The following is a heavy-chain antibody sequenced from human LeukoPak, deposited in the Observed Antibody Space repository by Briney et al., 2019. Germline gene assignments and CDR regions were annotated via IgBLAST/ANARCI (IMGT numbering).Heavy chain of an antibody. Sequence: SVNVSCKASGYRFHKFYIYWVRQDPPPPPEWMGLSNGNDGSTKYAHRFQRRVIMTRVTAINTVYIVLSGLRTDDAAIYYCARDEVSTYNQLDCWGQRTLVSASS. J-gene: IGHJ4*02. CDR1: GYRFHKFY. CDR3: ARDEVSTYNQLDC. V-gene: IGHV1-2*02. CDR2: SNGNDGST. D-gene: IGHD1-14*01.